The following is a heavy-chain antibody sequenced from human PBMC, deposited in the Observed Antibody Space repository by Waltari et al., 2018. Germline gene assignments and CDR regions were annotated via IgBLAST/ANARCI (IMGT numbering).Heavy chain of an antibody. CDR1: GGSISSTL. CDR2: IDYTGST. CDR3: ARFIRGRYFDY. V-gene: IGHV4-59*01. J-gene: IGHJ4*02. D-gene: IGHD3-10*01. Sequence: QVQLQESGPGLVKPSETLSLTCSVSGGSISSTLWSWMRQPPGKGLGWIGNIDYTGSTKYNPSLKSRLTISVDTSKTQFSLTLSSVIAADTAVYYCARFIRGRYFDYWGQGTLVTVSS.